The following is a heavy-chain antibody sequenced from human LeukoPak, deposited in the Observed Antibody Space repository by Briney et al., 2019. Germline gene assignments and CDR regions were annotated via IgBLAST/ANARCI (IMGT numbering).Heavy chain of an antibody. D-gene: IGHD5-18*01. J-gene: IGHJ4*02. Sequence: GGTLRLSCAASGFTFSSYGMSWVRQAPGKGLEWVSYISRSGSTIYYADSVKGRFTISRDNSKNTLYLQMNSLRAEDTAVYYCAREIVPVDTAMVLDYWGQGTLVTVSS. CDR3: AREIVPVDTAMVLDY. CDR2: ISRSGSTI. V-gene: IGHV3-48*01. CDR1: GFTFSSYG.